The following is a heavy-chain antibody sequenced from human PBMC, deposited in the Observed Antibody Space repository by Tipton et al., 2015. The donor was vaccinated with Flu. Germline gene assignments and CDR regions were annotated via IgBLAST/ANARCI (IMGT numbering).Heavy chain of an antibody. V-gene: IGHV4-39*07. CDR3: ARDSAAHYGMDV. J-gene: IGHJ6*02. D-gene: IGHD6-13*01. CDR2: IYHSGTA. Sequence: TLSLTCTVSGGSISSSRYYWGWIRQPPGKGLEWIGSIYHSGTAYYNPSLKSRVTISVDTSKNQFSLKLSSVTAADTAVYYCARDSAAHYGMDVWGQGTTVTVS. CDR1: GGSISSSRYY.